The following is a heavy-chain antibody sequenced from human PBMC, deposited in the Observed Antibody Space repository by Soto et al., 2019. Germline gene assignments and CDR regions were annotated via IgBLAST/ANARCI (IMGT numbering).Heavy chain of an antibody. J-gene: IGHJ4*02. CDR3: ARVGALGYCSGGSCPPYFDY. Sequence: GASVKVSCKASGYTFTSYGISWVRQAPGQGLEWMGWISAYNGNTNYAQKLQGRVTMTTDTSTSTAYMELRSLRSDDTAVYYCARVGALGYCSGGSCPPYFDYWGQGTLVTVSS. CDR1: GYTFTSYG. V-gene: IGHV1-18*01. D-gene: IGHD2-15*01. CDR2: ISAYNGNT.